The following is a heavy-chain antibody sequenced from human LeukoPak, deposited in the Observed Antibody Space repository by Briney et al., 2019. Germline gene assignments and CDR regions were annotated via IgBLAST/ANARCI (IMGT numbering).Heavy chain of an antibody. CDR2: IIPILGIA. J-gene: IGHJ4*02. CDR1: GGTFSSYA. D-gene: IGHD3-22*01. Sequence: ASVKVSCKASGGTFSSYAISWVRQAPGQGLEWMGRIIPILGIANYAQKFQGRVTITADKSTSTAYMELSSLRSEDTAVYYCARGGDSSGPSDYWGQGTLVTVSS. V-gene: IGHV1-69*04. CDR3: ARGGDSSGPSDY.